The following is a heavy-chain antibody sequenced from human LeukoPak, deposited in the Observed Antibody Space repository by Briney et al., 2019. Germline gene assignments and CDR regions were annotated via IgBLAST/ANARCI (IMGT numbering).Heavy chain of an antibody. CDR3: ARHSTYSSSWYGGWYFQH. CDR2: IYYSGST. J-gene: IGHJ1*01. CDR1: GGSISSSSYY. V-gene: IGHV4-39*01. D-gene: IGHD6-13*01. Sequence: SETLSLTCTVSGGSISSSSYYWGWIRQPPGKGLEWIGSIYYSGSTYYNPSLKSRVTISVDTSKNQFSLKLSSVTAADTAVCYCARHSTYSSSWYGGWYFQHWGQGTLVTVSS.